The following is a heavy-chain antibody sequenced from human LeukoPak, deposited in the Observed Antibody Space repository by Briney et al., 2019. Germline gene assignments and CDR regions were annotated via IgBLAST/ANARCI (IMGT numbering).Heavy chain of an antibody. V-gene: IGHV3-74*01. J-gene: IGHJ3*01. CDR3: ARVIGWDEPFDL. Sequence: GGSLRLSCSASGFTLSNYWIHWVRQAPGKGLVWVSRINTDGSSTNYADFVRGRFTFSRDSAKNTLYLQMNSLRVEDTAVYYCARVIGWDEPFDLWGHGTLVTVSS. CDR1: GFTLSNYW. CDR2: INTDGSST. D-gene: IGHD1-26*01.